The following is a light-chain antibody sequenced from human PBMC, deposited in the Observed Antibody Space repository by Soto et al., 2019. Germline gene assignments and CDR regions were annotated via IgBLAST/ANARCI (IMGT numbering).Light chain of an antibody. CDR3: QQYGSSPPIT. CDR2: GAS. J-gene: IGKJ3*01. Sequence: EIVLTQSPVTLSLSPGERATLSCRASQSVSSSYFAWYQQKPGQAPRLLIYGASSRATGIPDRFSGSGSGTDFTLTISRLEPEDFAVYYCQQYGSSPPITFGPGTKVDIK. V-gene: IGKV3-20*01. CDR1: QSVSSSY.